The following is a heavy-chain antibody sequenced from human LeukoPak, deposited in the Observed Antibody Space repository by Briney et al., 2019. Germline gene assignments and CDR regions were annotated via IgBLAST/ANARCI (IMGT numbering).Heavy chain of an antibody. CDR1: GYSISSGYY. J-gene: IGHJ4*02. CDR3: ARYSRIWYVYFDS. CDR2: IYHSGST. Sequence: PSETLSLTCAVSGYSISSGYYWGWIRQPPGKGLEWIGSIYHSGSTYYNPSLKSRVTISVDTSKNQFSLKLSSVTAADTAVYYCARYSRIWYVYFDSWGQGTLVTVSS. D-gene: IGHD6-13*01. V-gene: IGHV4-38-2*01.